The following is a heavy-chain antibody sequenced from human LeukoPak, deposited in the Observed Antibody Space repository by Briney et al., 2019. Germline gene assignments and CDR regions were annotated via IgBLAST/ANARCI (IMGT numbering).Heavy chain of an antibody. CDR2: ISYDGSNK. CDR3: ARVGTMVRGVWRYFDY. J-gene: IGHJ4*02. CDR1: GFTFSSYG. Sequence: AGGSLRLSCAASGFTFSSYGMHWVRQAPGKGLEWVAVISYDGSNKYYADSVKGRFTISRDNSKNTLYLQMNSLRAEDTAVYYCARVGTMVRGVWRYFDYWGQGTLVTVSS. D-gene: IGHD3-10*01. V-gene: IGHV3-30*19.